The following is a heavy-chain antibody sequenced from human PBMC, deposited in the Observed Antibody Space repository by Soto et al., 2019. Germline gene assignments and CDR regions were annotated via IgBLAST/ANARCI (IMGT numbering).Heavy chain of an antibody. J-gene: IGHJ4*02. Sequence: QVQLVESGGGVVQPGRSLRLSCAASGFTFSSYGMHWVRQAPGKGLEWVAVISYDGSNKYYADSVKGRFTISRDNSKNTLYLQMNSLRAEDTAVYYCAKEMDDTAFDYWGQRTLVTVSS. D-gene: IGHD3-9*01. CDR2: ISYDGSNK. CDR3: AKEMDDTAFDY. V-gene: IGHV3-30*18. CDR1: GFTFSSYG.